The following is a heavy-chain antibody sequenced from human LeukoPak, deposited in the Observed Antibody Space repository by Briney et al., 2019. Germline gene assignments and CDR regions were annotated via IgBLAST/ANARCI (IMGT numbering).Heavy chain of an antibody. CDR2: IYSDVRRI. D-gene: IGHD2-21*01. V-gene: IGHV3-74*03. CDR1: GFTFSDYW. Sequence: PGGSLRLSCAASGFTFSDYWMHWVRQAPGKGLEWVARIYSDVRRIKYADSVKGRFTISRDNAKNTLYLQMNALRVEDTAVYYCATSPVISRDWGQGTLVTVS. J-gene: IGHJ4*02. CDR3: ATSPVISRD.